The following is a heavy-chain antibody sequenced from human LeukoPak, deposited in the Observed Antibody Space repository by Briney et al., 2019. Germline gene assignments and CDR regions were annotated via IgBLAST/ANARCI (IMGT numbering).Heavy chain of an antibody. D-gene: IGHD3-22*01. CDR3: AREGDSSGYHDAFDI. J-gene: IGHJ3*02. V-gene: IGHV4-59*01. Sequence: PSETLSLTCTVSGGSISSYYWSWIRQPPGKGLEWIGYIYYSGSTNYNPSLKSRVTISVDTSKNQFSLKLSSVTAADTAVYYCAREGDSSGYHDAFDIWGQGTMVTVSS. CDR1: GGSISSYY. CDR2: IYYSGST.